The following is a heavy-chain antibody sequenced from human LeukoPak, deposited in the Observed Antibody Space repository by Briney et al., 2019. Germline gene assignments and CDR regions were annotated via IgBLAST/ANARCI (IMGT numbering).Heavy chain of an antibody. D-gene: IGHD5-18*01. Sequence: ASVKVSCKASGGTFSSYAISWVRQAPGQGLEWMGGIIPTFGTANYAQKFQGRVTITTDESTSTAYMELSSLRSEDTAVYYCARGRYSDTAMDPVSDYWGQGTLVTVSS. CDR2: IIPTFGTA. V-gene: IGHV1-69*05. J-gene: IGHJ4*02. CDR3: ARGRYSDTAMDPVSDY. CDR1: GGTFSSYA.